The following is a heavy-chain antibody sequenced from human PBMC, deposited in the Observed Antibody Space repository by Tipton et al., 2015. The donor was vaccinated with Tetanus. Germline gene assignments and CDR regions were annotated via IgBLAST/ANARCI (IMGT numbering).Heavy chain of an antibody. V-gene: IGHV3-30*03. J-gene: IGHJ3*02. D-gene: IGHD3-22*01. CDR2: ISHDGSDK. Sequence: SLRLSCAASGFTFSSHGMHWVRQAPGKGLEWVAVISHDGSDKYYAESVKGRFTISRDNSKNTLYLQMNSLRAEDTAVYYCARRGDYVFYYESSGYLWGAAFDIWGQGTMVSVSA. CDR1: GFTFSSHG. CDR3: ARRGDYVFYYESSGYLWGAAFDI.